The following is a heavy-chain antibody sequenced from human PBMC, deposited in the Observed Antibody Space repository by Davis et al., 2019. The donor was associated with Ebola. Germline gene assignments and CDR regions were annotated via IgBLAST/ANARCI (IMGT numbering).Heavy chain of an antibody. J-gene: IGHJ3*02. CDR3: AGGESGWDASDI. CDR2: IYSGGGT. V-gene: IGHV3-53*01. D-gene: IGHD6-19*01. CDR1: GFTVSSNY. Sequence: GESLKISCAASGFTVSSNYMSWVRQAPGKGLEWVSVIYSGGGTHYAASVKGRFTVSRDNAKNSLSLQMNSLRAEDTAVYYCAGGESGWDASDIWGRGTMVTVSS.